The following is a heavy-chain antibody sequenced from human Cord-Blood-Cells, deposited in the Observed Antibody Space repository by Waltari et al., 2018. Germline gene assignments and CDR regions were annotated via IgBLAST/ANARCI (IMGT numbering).Heavy chain of an antibody. D-gene: IGHD3-10*01. CDR2: ISSSSSYI. V-gene: IGHV3-21*01. CDR3: ARGGGSGSY. J-gene: IGHJ4*02. Sequence: EVQLVESGGGLVKLGGSLTRSCAASGSTFSSSSMNWVRQAPGKGLEWVSSISSSSSYIYYADSVKGRFTISRDNAKNSLYLQMNSLRAEDTAVYYCARGGGSGSYWGQGTLVTVSS. CDR1: GSTFSSSS.